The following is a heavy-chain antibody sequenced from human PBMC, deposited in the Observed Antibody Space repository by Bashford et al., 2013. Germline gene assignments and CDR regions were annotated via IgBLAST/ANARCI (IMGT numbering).Heavy chain of an antibody. CDR2: ISGGGESS. Sequence: VRQAPGRGLEWVSGISGGGESSWYADSVKGRFTISRDNSKNTLYLQMNSLRAEDTGMYYCAKAASGDYYFYYMDVWGKGTTVTVSS. J-gene: IGHJ6*03. V-gene: IGHV3-23*01. D-gene: IGHD2-8*02. CDR3: AKAASGDYYFYYMDV.